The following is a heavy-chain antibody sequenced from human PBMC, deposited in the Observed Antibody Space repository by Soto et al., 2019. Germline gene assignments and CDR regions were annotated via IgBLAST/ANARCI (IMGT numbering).Heavy chain of an antibody. D-gene: IGHD3-22*01. J-gene: IGHJ6*02. Sequence: PGWSLRLACASSVFTFISYGMQWVRQAPGKGLEWVAVIWYDGSNKYYADSVKGRFTISRDNSKNTLYLQMNSLRAEDTAVYYCARVDYYDSSGYPYYYYGMDVWGQGTTVTVSS. V-gene: IGHV3-33*01. CDR3: ARVDYYDSSGYPYYYYGMDV. CDR2: IWYDGSNK. CDR1: VFTFISYG.